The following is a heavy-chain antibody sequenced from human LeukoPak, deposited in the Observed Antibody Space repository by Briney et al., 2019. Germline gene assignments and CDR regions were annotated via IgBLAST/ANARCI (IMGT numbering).Heavy chain of an antibody. CDR1: GFTFSSYA. J-gene: IGHJ4*02. V-gene: IGHV3-30-3*01. CDR3: AEPEGGYYDIRPD. D-gene: IGHD3-22*01. CDR2: ISYDGSNK. Sequence: GGSLRLSCAASGFTFSSYAMHWVRQAPGKGLEWVAVISYDGSNKYYADSVKGRFTISRDNSKNTLYLQMNSLRAEDTAVYYCAEPEGGYYDIRPDWGQGTLVTVSS.